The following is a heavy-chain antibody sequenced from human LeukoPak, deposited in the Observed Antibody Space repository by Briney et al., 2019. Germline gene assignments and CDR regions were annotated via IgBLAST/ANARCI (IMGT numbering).Heavy chain of an antibody. CDR3: ARRRVGATTRPDY. J-gene: IGHJ4*02. V-gene: IGHV1-18*01. CDR2: ISAYNGNT. Sequence: GASVKVSCKASGYTFTSYGISWVRQAPGQGLEWRGWISAYNGNTNYAQKLQGRVAVTTDTSTSTAYMELRSLRSDDTAVYYCARRRVGATTRPDYWGQGTLVTVSS. D-gene: IGHD1-26*01. CDR1: GYTFTSYG.